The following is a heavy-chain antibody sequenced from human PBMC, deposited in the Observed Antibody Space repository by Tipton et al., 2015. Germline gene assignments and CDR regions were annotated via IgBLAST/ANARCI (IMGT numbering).Heavy chain of an antibody. CDR1: EYPFTSYD. D-gene: IGHD1-26*01. CDR2: INPNTGKT. CDR3: ARGGASYDFDY. V-gene: IGHV1-8*01. Sequence: QSGPEVKKPGASVKVSCKASEYPFTSYDIHWVRQVTGHGLEWMGWINPNTGKTDCTQKFLGRVTMTRDTSMNIAYMELTSLKSDDTAVYYCARGGASYDFDYWGQGTLITVSS. J-gene: IGHJ4*02.